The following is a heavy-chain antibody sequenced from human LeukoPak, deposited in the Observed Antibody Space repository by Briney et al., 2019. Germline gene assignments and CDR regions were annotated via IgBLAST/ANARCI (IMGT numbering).Heavy chain of an antibody. D-gene: IGHD2-15*01. J-gene: IGHJ4*02. V-gene: IGHV3-23*01. Sequence: PGGSLRLSCAASGFTFSTYGMSWVRQAPGKGLEWVSAISGSGGSTYYADSVKGRFTISRDNPKNTLYLQMNSLRADDTAVYYCAKHSRRDLPSDSWGQGTLVTVSS. CDR2: ISGSGGST. CDR1: GFTFSTYG. CDR3: AKHSRRDLPSDS.